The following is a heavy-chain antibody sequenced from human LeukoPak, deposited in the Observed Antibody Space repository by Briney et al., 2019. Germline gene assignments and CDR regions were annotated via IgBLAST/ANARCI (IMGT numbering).Heavy chain of an antibody. D-gene: IGHD6-19*01. Sequence: GGSLRLSCAASGFTLSSYAMSWVRQAPGKGLEWLAVLSYDGSSKYYADSVKGRFTISRDNSKNTLYLRMNSLRTEDTGVYYCAKPISGTSGWYWADFWGQGTLVTVSS. CDR3: AKPISGTSGWYWADF. J-gene: IGHJ4*02. CDR2: LSYDGSSK. V-gene: IGHV3-30*18. CDR1: GFTLSSYA.